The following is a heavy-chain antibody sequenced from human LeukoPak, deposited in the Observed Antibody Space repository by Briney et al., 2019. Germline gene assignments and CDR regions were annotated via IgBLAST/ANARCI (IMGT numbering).Heavy chain of an antibody. CDR1: GFTFSSYA. V-gene: IGHV3-23*01. CDR3: AKGESVTIFGVVKDY. Sequence: PGGSLRLSCAASGFTFSSYAMSWVRQAPGKGLEWVSAISGSGTITYYADSVRGRFTISRDYSTNTLYLQMSSLRAEDTAVYYCAKGESVTIFGVVKDYWGQGTLVTVSS. D-gene: IGHD3-3*01. J-gene: IGHJ4*02. CDR2: ISGSGTIT.